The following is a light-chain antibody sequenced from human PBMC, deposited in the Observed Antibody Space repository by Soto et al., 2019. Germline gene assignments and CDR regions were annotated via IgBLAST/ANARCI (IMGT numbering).Light chain of an antibody. J-gene: IGKJ1*01. CDR3: QQYNNSLWT. CDR2: GAS. V-gene: IGKV3-20*01. CDR1: QTVNKAD. Sequence: IVMTQPPGTLALSPGDSATLSCRASQTVNKADLVWYQLKPGEAPRRLIYGASSRAAGIPERFSGSGSGTDFTLTTSSLEPEDSAVYYCQQYNNSLWTSGQGTKVDI.